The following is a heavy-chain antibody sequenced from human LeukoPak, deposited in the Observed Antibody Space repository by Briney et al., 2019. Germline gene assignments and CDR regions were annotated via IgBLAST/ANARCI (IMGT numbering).Heavy chain of an antibody. CDR2: ISSSSSYI. CDR3: ARPEGEQQLEDAFDI. D-gene: IGHD6-13*01. CDR1: GFTFSSYS. Sequence: NPGGSLRLSCAASGFTFSSYSMNWVRQAPGKGLEWVSSISSSSSYIYYADSVKGRFTISRDNAKNSLYLQMNSLRAEDTAVCYCARPEGEQQLEDAFDIWGQGTMVTVSS. J-gene: IGHJ3*02. V-gene: IGHV3-21*01.